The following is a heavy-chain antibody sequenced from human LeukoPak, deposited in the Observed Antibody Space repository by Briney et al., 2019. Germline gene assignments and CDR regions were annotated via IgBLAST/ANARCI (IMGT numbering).Heavy chain of an antibody. Sequence: SETLSLTCTVSGGSISSSSYHWGWIRQPPGKGLEWIGSIYYSGSTYYNPSLKSRVTISVDTSKNQFSLKLSSVTAADTAVHHCARHSQGSYCSSTSCYGNWFDPWGQGTLVTVSS. CDR2: IYYSGST. V-gene: IGHV4-39*01. CDR3: ARHSQGSYCSSTSCYGNWFDP. D-gene: IGHD2-2*01. CDR1: GGSISSSSYH. J-gene: IGHJ5*02.